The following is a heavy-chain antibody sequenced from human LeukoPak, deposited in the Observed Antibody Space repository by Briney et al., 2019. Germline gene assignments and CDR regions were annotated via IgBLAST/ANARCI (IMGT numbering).Heavy chain of an antibody. V-gene: IGHV3-23*01. J-gene: IGHJ4*02. CDR3: AKASGYYGDYPKYDY. CDR2: ISGSGGNT. D-gene: IGHD4-17*01. CDR1: GFTFNSYA. Sequence: GGSLRLSCAASGFTFNSYAMSWVRQAPGKGLEWVSAISGSGGNTYYADSVKGRFTISRDNSKNTLYLQMNSLRAEDTAVYYCAKASGYYGDYPKYDYWGQGTLVTVSS.